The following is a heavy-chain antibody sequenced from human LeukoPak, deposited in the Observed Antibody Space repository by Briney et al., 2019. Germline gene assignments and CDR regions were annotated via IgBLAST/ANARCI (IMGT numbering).Heavy chain of an antibody. D-gene: IGHD3-10*01. Sequence: PGGSLRLSCAASGFTFTSYAMSWVRQAPGKGLEWVSYITSGRADTYYADSVKGRFTISRDNSKNTLYLQMNSLRGEDTAVYYCAKDHITMVRGVPFSPDAFDIWGQGTMVTVSS. J-gene: IGHJ3*02. CDR1: GFTFTSYA. CDR2: ITSGRADT. V-gene: IGHV3-23*01. CDR3: AKDHITMVRGVPFSPDAFDI.